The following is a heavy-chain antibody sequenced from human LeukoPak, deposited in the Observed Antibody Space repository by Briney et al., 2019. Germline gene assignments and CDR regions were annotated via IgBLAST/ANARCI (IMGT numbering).Heavy chain of an antibody. Sequence: GGSLRLSCAASGFTFSSYSMHWVRQAPGKGLEWVSYISSSSSTIYYADSMKGRFTISRDNAKNSLYLQMNSLRAEDTAVYYCARDVRYCGGDCYGNFDYWGQGTLVTVSS. D-gene: IGHD2-21*02. V-gene: IGHV3-48*04. CDR1: GFTFSSYS. CDR3: ARDVRYCGGDCYGNFDY. CDR2: ISSSSSTI. J-gene: IGHJ4*02.